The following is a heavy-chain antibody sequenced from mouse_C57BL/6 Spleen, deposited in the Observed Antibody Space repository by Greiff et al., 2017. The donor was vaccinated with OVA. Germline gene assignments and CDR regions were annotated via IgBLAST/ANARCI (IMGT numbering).Heavy chain of an antibody. CDR3: ARRNSTLYAMDY. Sequence: QVQLQQSGAELARPGASVKLSCKASGYTFTSYGISWVKQRTGQGLEWIGEIYPRSGNTYYNEKFKGKATLTADKSSSTAYMELRSLTSEDSAVYFCARRNSTLYAMDYRGQGTSVTVSS. CDR2: IYPRSGNT. V-gene: IGHV1-81*01. J-gene: IGHJ4*01. CDR1: GYTFTSYG.